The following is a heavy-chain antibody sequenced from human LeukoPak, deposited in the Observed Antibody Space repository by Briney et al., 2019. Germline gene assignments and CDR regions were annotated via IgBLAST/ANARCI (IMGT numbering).Heavy chain of an antibody. Sequence: PGGSLRLSCAASGFTFSSNWMSWVRQAPAKGLEWVANIKQDGSEKYYADSVKGRFTISRDNAKNSLYLQMNSLRAEDTAVYYCARDPGYSSSWSDYWGQGTLVTVSS. D-gene: IGHD6-13*01. CDR3: ARDPGYSSSWSDY. V-gene: IGHV3-7*01. CDR2: IKQDGSEK. J-gene: IGHJ4*02. CDR1: GFTFSSNW.